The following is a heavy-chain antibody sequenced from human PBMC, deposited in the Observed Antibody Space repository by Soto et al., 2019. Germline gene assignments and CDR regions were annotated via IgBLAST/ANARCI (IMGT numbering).Heavy chain of an antibody. CDR3: ARRVAYSSSLASDY. J-gene: IGHJ4*02. D-gene: IGHD6-6*01. V-gene: IGHV4-39*01. CDR2: IYYSGST. CDR1: SAYLGDHY. Sequence: PSETLSLTCAVFSAYLGDHYWAWIRQPPGKGLEWIGSIYYSGSTYYNPPLKSRVTISVDTSKNQFSLKLSSVTAADTAVYYCARRVAYSSSLASDYWGQGTLVTVSS.